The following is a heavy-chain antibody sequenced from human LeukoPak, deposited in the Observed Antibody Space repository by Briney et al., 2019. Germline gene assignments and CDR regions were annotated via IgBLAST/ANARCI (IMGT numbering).Heavy chain of an antibody. J-gene: IGHJ4*02. CDR3: AHTYGSGSYSLDY. Sequence: SVKVSCKASGGTFSSYAISWVRQAPGQGLEWMGRIIPILGIANYAQKFQGRVTITADKSTSTAYMELSSLRSGDTAVYYCAHTYGSGSYSLDYWGQGTLVSVSS. D-gene: IGHD3-10*01. V-gene: IGHV1-69*04. CDR2: IIPILGIA. CDR1: GGTFSSYA.